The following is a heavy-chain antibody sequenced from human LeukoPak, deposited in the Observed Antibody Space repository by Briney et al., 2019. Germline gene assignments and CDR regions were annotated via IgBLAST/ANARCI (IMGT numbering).Heavy chain of an antibody. CDR1: GFTFRNYG. V-gene: IGHV3-33*01. J-gene: IGHJ4*02. D-gene: IGHD6-13*01. Sequence: GTSLRLSCAASGFTFRNYGMHWVRQAPGKGLEWVASIRTDGGEKYHADSVQGRFSISRDNSKNTLYLQMDSPRAEDTALYYCARIGYSTSWANFDYWGQGTLVTVSS. CDR2: IRTDGGEK. CDR3: ARIGYSTSWANFDY.